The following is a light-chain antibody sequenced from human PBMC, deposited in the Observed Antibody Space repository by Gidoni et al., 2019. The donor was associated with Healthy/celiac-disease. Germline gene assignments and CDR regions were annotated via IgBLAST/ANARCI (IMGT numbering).Light chain of an antibody. CDR3: QQLNSYPLT. J-gene: IGKJ3*01. Sequence: DIRLPNPPSFLSASVGDRVTITCRASQGISSYLVWYQQKPGKAPKLLIYAASTLQSGVPSRFSGSGSGTEFTLTISSLQPEDFATYYCQQLNSYPLTFGPGTKVDIK. CDR2: AAS. V-gene: IGKV1-9*01. CDR1: QGISSY.